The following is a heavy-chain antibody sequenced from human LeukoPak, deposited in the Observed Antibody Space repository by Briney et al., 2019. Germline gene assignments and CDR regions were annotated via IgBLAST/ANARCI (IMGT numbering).Heavy chain of an antibody. V-gene: IGHV3-21*04. D-gene: IGHD1-26*01. CDR3: ARDPTYYLRYGYFDS. CDR1: GFTFSSYS. CDR2: ISSSSSYI. J-gene: IGHJ4*02. Sequence: GGSLRLSCAASGFTFSSYSMNWVRQAPGKGLEWVSSISSSSSYIYYADSVKGRFTISRDYSKNTLYPQMNSLRAEDTAVYYCARDPTYYLRYGYFDSWGQGTLVTVSS.